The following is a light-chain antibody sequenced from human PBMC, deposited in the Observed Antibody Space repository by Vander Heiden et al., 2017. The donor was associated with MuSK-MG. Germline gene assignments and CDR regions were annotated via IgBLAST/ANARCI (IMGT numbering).Light chain of an antibody. J-gene: IGKJ3*01. V-gene: IGKV1-39*01. Sequence: DIQMTQSPSSLSASVGDRVTITCRASQSISNYLNWYQQKPGKAPKLLIYAASSLQSGVPSRFSGSGYGTDFTLTISSLQPEDFAAYYCQQNDSTPLFTFGHGTKVDIK. CDR3: QQNDSTPLFT. CDR2: AAS. CDR1: QSISNY.